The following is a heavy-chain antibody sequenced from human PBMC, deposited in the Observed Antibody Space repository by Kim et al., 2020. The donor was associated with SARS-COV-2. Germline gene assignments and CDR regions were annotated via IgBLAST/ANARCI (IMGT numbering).Heavy chain of an antibody. D-gene: IGHD6-19*01. V-gene: IGHV3-13*01. CDR2: IGTAGDT. Sequence: GGSLRLSCAASGFTFSSYDMHWVRQATGKGLEWVSAIGTAGDTYYPGSVKGRFPISRENAKNSLYLQMNSLRAGDTAVYYCARAPARIAVAGYYFYFGMDVGGQGTTVTVSS. CDR3: ARAPARIAVAGYYFYFGMDV. J-gene: IGHJ6*02. CDR1: GFTFSSYD.